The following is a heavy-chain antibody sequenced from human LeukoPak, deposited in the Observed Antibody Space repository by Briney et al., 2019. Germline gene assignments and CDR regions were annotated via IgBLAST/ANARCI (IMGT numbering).Heavy chain of an antibody. D-gene: IGHD3-16*01. CDR2: INHSGST. CDR1: GGSFSGYY. J-gene: IGHJ4*02. Sequence: PSETLSLTCAVYGGSFSGYYWSWIRQPPGKGLEWIGEINHSGSTNYNPSLKSRVTISVDTSKNQSSLNLSSVTAADTAVYYCARSLATYQGVFDYWGQGTLVTVSS. CDR3: ARSLATYQGVFDY. V-gene: IGHV4-34*01.